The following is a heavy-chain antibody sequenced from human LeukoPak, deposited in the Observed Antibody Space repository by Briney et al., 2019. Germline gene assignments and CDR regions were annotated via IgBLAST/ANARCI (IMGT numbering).Heavy chain of an antibody. CDR3: ARVAAAKSGGYYYMDV. Sequence: SETLSLTCTVSGGSISSGGYYWSWIRQHPGKGLEWIGYIYYSGSTHYNPSLKSRVTISVDTSKNQFSLKLSSVTAADTAVYYCARVAAAKSGGYYYMDVWGKGTMVTVSS. D-gene: IGHD2-15*01. CDR1: GGSISSGGYY. J-gene: IGHJ6*03. V-gene: IGHV4-31*03. CDR2: IYYSGST.